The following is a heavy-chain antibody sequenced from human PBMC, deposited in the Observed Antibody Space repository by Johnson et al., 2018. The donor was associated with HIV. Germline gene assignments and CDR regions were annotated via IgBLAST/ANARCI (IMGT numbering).Heavy chain of an antibody. D-gene: IGHD4-17*01. CDR2: ISYDGSNK. CDR3: AKGNGDRSAFDI. CDR1: GFTFSSYG. V-gene: IGHV3-30*18. J-gene: IGHJ3*02. Sequence: VQLVESGGGVVQPGRSLRLSCAASGFTFSSYGMHWVRQAPGKGLEWVAVISYDGSNKYYADSVKGRFTISRDNSKNTLYLQMNSLRAEDTAVYYCAKGNGDRSAFDIWGQGTMVTVSS.